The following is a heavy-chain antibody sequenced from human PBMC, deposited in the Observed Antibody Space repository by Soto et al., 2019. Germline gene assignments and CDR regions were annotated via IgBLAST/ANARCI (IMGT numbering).Heavy chain of an antibody. CDR3: ARGDYDILTGYFRVPGSDY. J-gene: IGHJ4*02. V-gene: IGHV4-34*01. D-gene: IGHD3-9*01. Sequence: SETLSLTCAVYGASFSGYYWSWIRQPPGKGLEWIGEINHSGSTNYNPSLKSRVTISIDTSKNQFSLKLSSVTAADTAVYYCARGDYDILTGYFRVPGSDYWGQGTLVTVSS. CDR1: GASFSGYY. CDR2: INHSGST.